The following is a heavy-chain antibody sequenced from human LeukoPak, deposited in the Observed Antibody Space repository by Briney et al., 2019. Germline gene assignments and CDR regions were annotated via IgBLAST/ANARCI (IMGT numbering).Heavy chain of an antibody. D-gene: IGHD2-21*02. CDR1: GFTFSSYG. Sequence: GGSRRLSCAASGFTFSSYGMHWVRKAPGKGLEWVAVIWYDGSNKYYADSVKGRFTISRDNSKNTLYLQMNSLRAEDTAVYYCARDIVVVTATLDYWGQGTLVTVSS. J-gene: IGHJ4*02. CDR2: IWYDGSNK. V-gene: IGHV3-33*01. CDR3: ARDIVVVTATLDY.